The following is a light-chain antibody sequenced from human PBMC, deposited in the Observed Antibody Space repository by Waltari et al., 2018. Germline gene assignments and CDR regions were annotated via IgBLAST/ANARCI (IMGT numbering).Light chain of an antibody. V-gene: IGKV1-12*01. J-gene: IGKJ4*01. CDR1: QGISSW. Sequence: DIQMTQSPSSVSASVGDRVTITCRASQGISSWLVWYQQKPGKAPKLLIYAASSLQSGVRSRFSGSGSGTDFTLTISSLQPEDFATYYCQQANSFPPTFGGGTKVEIK. CDR2: AAS. CDR3: QQANSFPPT.